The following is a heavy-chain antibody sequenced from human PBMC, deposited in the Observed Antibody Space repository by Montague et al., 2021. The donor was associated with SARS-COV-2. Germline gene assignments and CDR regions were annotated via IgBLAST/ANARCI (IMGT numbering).Heavy chain of an antibody. Sequence: SLRLPCAASGFSFSSNAMHWVRQAPGKGLEYVSGISYNGGSTYYANSVKGRFTISRDNSKNTLYLQMGSLRAEDMAVYYCARGGDWGRYYYYYGMDVWGQGTTVTVSS. CDR3: ARGGDWGRYYYYYGMDV. J-gene: IGHJ6*02. D-gene: IGHD7-27*01. V-gene: IGHV3-64*01. CDR1: GFSFSSNA. CDR2: ISYNGGST.